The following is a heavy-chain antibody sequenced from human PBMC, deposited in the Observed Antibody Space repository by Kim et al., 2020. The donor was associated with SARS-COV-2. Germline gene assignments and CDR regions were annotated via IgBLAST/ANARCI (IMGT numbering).Heavy chain of an antibody. CDR1: GYTFTSYG. J-gene: IGHJ6*02. CDR3: ARGRSSSWYHTPLNYYGMDV. CDR2: ISAYNGNT. V-gene: IGHV1-18*04. D-gene: IGHD6-13*01. Sequence: ASVKVSCKASGYTFTSYGISWVRQAPGQGLEWMGWISAYNGNTNYAQKLQGRVTMTTDTSTSTAYMELRSLRSDDTAVYYCARGRSSSWYHTPLNYYGMDVWGQGTTVTVSS.